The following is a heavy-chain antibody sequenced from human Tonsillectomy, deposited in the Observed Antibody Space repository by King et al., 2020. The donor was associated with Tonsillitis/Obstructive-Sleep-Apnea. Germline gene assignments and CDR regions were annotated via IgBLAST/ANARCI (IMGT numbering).Heavy chain of an antibody. V-gene: IGHV3-23*04. CDR1: GFTFSSYA. J-gene: IGHJ3*02. CDR3: AKTGAVAGRDDAFYN. Sequence: VQLVESGGGLVQPGGSLRLSCTASGFTFSSYAMTWVRQAPGKGLDWVSTLSGTSRSTYYADSVKGRFTISRDNSKNTLYLQMNSLRAEDTAVYYCAKTGAVAGRDDAFYNWGQGAIGTVSS. CDR2: LSGTSRST. D-gene: IGHD6-19*01.